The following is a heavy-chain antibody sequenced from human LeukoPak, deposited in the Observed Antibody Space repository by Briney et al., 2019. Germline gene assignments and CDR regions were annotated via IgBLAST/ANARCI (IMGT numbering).Heavy chain of an antibody. D-gene: IGHD4-11*01. CDR3: ARGPTTVTTLPFDY. CDR2: MNPNSGNT. V-gene: IGHV1-8*01. J-gene: IGHJ4*02. CDR1: GYTFTSYD. Sequence: ASVTVSCKASGYTFTSYDINWVRQAIGEGLERMGWMNPNSGNTGYAQKFQGRVTMTRNTSISTAYMELSSLRSEDTAVYYCARGPTTVTTLPFDYWGQGTLVTVSS.